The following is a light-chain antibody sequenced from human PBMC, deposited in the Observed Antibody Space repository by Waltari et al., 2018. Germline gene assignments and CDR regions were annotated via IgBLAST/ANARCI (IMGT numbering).Light chain of an antibody. CDR1: KDISNY. Sequence: DVPITQSPSSLSASIGDRVTITCRASKDISNYLAWFQQKPGKDPKSLIYCASSLQSGVPARFSGSGSGTDFTLTISSLQPEDFATYYCQQYNIYPPAFGPGTRVEIK. J-gene: IGKJ3*01. V-gene: IGKV1-16*01. CDR3: QQYNIYPPA. CDR2: CAS.